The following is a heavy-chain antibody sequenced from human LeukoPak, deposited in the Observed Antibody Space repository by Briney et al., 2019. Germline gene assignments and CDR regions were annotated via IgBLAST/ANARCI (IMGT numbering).Heavy chain of an antibody. D-gene: IGHD2-2*01. CDR3: TRGYQHGFDP. V-gene: IGHV1-2*02. CDR1: GYTFTAYY. Sequence: ASVTVSFKSSGYTFTAYYIEWVRQALGQGLEWMGWINPTSGGTNYAQKFQGRVTMTRDTSISTASMELSRLTSDDTAVYYCTRGYQHGFDPWGQGTLVTVSS. CDR2: INPTSGGT. J-gene: IGHJ5*02.